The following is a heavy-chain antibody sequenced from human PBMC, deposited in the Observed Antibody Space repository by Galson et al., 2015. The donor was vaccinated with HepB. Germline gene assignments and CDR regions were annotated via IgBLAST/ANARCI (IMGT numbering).Heavy chain of an antibody. J-gene: IGHJ4*02. V-gene: IGHV1-18*01. CDR1: GYTFTNYG. CDR3: ARVRNEEGFCSSTTCYGYFDY. D-gene: IGHD2-2*01. Sequence: SVKVSCKASGYTFTNYGTSWVRQAPGQGLEWMGWISVYNGNTNYVQKVQGRATMTTDTFTSTAYMELRSLRSDDTAVYYCARVRNEEGFCSSTTCYGYFDYWGQGTLVTVSS. CDR2: ISVYNGNT.